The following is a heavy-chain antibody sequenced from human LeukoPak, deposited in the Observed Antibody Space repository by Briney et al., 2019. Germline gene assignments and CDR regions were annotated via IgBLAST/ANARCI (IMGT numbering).Heavy chain of an antibody. D-gene: IGHD2-2*01. V-gene: IGHV4-59*01. CDR2: IYYSGST. CDR1: GGSISSYY. Sequence: SETLSLTCTVSGGSISSYYWSWIRQPPGKGLEWIGYIYYSGSTNYNPSLKSRVTISVDTSKNQFSLKLSSVTAADTAVYYCARGRAAANPLFWYFDLWGRGTLVTVSS. J-gene: IGHJ2*01. CDR3: ARGRAAANPLFWYFDL.